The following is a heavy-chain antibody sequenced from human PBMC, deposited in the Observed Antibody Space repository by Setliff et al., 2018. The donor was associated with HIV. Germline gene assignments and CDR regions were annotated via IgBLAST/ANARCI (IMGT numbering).Heavy chain of an antibody. Sequence: PSETLSLTCAVSAYSISSGYYWGWSRQPPGKGLEWIGSIYHSGSTYYNPSLMSRVTISVDTSKNQFSLKLSSVTAADTAVYYCARRPAGAVAGGYGMDVWGQGTTVTVSS. CDR1: AYSISSGYY. CDR2: IYHSGST. J-gene: IGHJ6*02. V-gene: IGHV4-38-2*01. CDR3: ARRPAGAVAGGYGMDV. D-gene: IGHD6-19*01.